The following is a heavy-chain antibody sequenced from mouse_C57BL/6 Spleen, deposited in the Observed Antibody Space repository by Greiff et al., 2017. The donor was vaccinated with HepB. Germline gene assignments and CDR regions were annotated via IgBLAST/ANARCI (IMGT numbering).Heavy chain of an antibody. CDR3: ASNDLLRYYAMDY. D-gene: IGHD1-1*01. CDR1: GYTFTSYW. CDR2: INPSNGGT. Sequence: VQLQQPGTELVKPGASVKLSCKASGYTFTSYWMHWVKQRPGQGLEWIGNINPSNGGTNYNEKFKSKATLTVDKSSSTAYMQLSSLTSEDSAVYYCASNDLLRYYAMDYWGQGTSVTVSS. J-gene: IGHJ4*01. V-gene: IGHV1-53*01.